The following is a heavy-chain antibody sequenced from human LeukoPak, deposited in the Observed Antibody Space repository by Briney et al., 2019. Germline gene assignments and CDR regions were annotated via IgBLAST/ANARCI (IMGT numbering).Heavy chain of an antibody. CDR2: IIPIFGTA. CDR3: ASRSGYSYGYFDY. CDR1: GGTSSSYA. V-gene: IGHV1-69*13. J-gene: IGHJ4*02. D-gene: IGHD5-18*01. Sequence: SVKVSCKASGGTSSSYAISWVRQAPGQGLEWMGGIIPIFGTANYAQKFQGRVTITADESTSTAYMELSSLRSEDTAVYYCASRSGYSYGYFDYWGQGTLVTVSS.